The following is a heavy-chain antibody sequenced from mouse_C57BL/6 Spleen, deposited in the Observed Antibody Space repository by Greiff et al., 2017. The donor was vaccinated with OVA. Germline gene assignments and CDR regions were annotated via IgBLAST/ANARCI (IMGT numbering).Heavy chain of an antibody. CDR1: GYTFTDYY. CDR2: INPNNGGT. V-gene: IGHV1-26*01. D-gene: IGHD1-3*01. Sequence: EVQLQQSGPELVKPGASVKISCKASGYTFTDYYMNWVKQSHGKSLEWIGDINPNNGGTSYNQKFKGKATLTVDKSSSTAYMELRSLTSEDSAVYYCARIGDKDYAMDYWGQGTSVTVSS. J-gene: IGHJ4*01. CDR3: ARIGDKDYAMDY.